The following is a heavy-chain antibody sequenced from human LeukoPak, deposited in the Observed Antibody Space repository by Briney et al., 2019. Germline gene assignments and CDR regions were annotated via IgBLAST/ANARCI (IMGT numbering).Heavy chain of an antibody. CDR3: ARGTEVVPAAISTVLRYFDWFFPPDY. J-gene: IGHJ4*02. V-gene: IGHV3-30*04. CDR1: GFTFSSYA. Sequence: SGRSLRLSCAASGFTFSSYAMHWVRQAPGKGLEWGAVISYDGSNKYYADSVKDRFTIPRDNSKNTLYLKMTSLRAEDTAVYYCARGTEVVPAAISTVLRYFDWFFPPDYWGQGTLVTVSS. CDR2: ISYDGSNK. D-gene: IGHD3-9*01.